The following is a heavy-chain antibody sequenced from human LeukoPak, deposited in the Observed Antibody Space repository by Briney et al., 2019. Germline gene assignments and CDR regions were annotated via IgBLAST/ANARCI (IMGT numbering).Heavy chain of an antibody. J-gene: IGHJ4*02. V-gene: IGHV3-7*01. D-gene: IGHD3-22*01. CDR3: ARLYDSRDYLAFDY. CDR2: IKQDGSVK. Sequence: GSLRLSCVASGFTFSTWWMSWVRQAPGKALEWVANIKQDGSVKFYEDSVKGRFTLSRDNARNSLYLQMDSLRAEDTAVYYCARLYDSRDYLAFDYWGQGILVTVSS. CDR1: GFTFSTWW.